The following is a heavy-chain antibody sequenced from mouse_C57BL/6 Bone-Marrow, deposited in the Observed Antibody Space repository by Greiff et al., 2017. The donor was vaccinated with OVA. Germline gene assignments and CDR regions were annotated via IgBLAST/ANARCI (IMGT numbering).Heavy chain of an antibody. Sequence: EVQLVESGGGLVKPGGSLKLSCAASGFTFSDYGMHWVRQAPEKGLEWVAYISSGSSTIYYADTVKGRFTISRYNAKNTLFLQMTSLRSEDTAMYYCARRVPYYAMDYWGQGTSVTVSS. CDR2: ISSGSSTI. V-gene: IGHV5-17*01. J-gene: IGHJ4*01. CDR1: GFTFSDYG. CDR3: ARRVPYYAMDY.